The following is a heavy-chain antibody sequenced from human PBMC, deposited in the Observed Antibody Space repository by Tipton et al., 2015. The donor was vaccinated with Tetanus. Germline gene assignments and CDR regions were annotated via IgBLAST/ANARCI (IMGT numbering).Heavy chain of an antibody. CDR1: GGSISSYY. CDR2: INHSGST. CDR3: ARSIGPLRAFDI. V-gene: IGHV4-34*01. Sequence: TLSLTCTVSGGSISSYYWSWIRQPPGKGLEWIGEINHSGSTNYNPSLKSRVTISVDTSKNQFSLKLSSVTAADTAVYYCARSIGPLRAFDIWGQGTMVTVSS. D-gene: IGHD2-21*01. J-gene: IGHJ3*02.